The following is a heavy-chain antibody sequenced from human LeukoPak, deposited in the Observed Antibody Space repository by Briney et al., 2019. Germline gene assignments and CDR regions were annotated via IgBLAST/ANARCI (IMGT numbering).Heavy chain of an antibody. CDR3: ATDRNSGKYYDY. CDR1: GFTFSSYS. J-gene: IGHJ4*02. V-gene: IGHV3-21*01. Sequence: GGSLRLSCAASGFTFSSYSMNWIRQAPGKGLEWVSSISSSSSYIYYADSVKGRFTISRDNAKNSLYLQMNSLRAEDTAVYYCATDRNSGKYYDYWGQGTLVTVSS. CDR2: ISSSSSYI. D-gene: IGHD1-26*01.